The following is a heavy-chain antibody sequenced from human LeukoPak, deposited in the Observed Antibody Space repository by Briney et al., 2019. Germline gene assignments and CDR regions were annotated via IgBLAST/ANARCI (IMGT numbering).Heavy chain of an antibody. J-gene: IGHJ5*02. Sequence: SVKVSCKASGGTFSSYAISWVRQAPGQGLEWMGGIIPIFGTANYAQKFQGRVTITADESTSTAYMELSSLRSDDTAMYYCARIYCGSTSCYDTRGWFDPWGQGTLVTVSS. CDR1: GGTFSSYA. CDR3: ARIYCGSTSCYDTRGWFDP. D-gene: IGHD2-2*01. CDR2: IIPIFGTA. V-gene: IGHV1-69*13.